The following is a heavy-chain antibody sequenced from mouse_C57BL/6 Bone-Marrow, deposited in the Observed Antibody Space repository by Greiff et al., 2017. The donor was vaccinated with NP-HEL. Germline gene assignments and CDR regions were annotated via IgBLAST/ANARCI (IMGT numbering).Heavy chain of an antibody. CDR1: GYTFTSYG. CDR2: IYPRSGNT. Sequence: QVQLQQSGAELARPGASVKLSCKASGYTFTSYGISWVKQRTGQGLEWIGEIYPRSGNTYYNEKFKGKATLTADKSSCTAYMELRSLTSEDSAVYFCADYYGSSYPFAYWGQGTLVTVSA. D-gene: IGHD1-1*01. J-gene: IGHJ3*01. CDR3: ADYYGSSYPFAY. V-gene: IGHV1-81*01.